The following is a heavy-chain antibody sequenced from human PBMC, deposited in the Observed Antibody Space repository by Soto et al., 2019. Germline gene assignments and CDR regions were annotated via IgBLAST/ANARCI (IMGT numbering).Heavy chain of an antibody. CDR2: IIPIFGTA. CDR1: GGTFSSYA. Sequence: QVQLVQSGSEVKKPGSSVKVSCKASGGTFSSYAISWVRQATGQGLAWMGGIIPIFGTANYAQKFQGRVTITADNYTSTAYMELSRLRCEETAVYYCAMGYSSASGSYYWGQGTLVTVSS. D-gene: IGHD6-6*01. CDR3: AMGYSSASGSYY. J-gene: IGHJ4*02. V-gene: IGHV1-69*06.